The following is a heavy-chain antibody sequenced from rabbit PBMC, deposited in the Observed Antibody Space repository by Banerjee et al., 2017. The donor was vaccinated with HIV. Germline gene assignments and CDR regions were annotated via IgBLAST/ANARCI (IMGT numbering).Heavy chain of an antibody. CDR3: ARGGGSSGWGFNL. CDR1: GFSLSSSYY. V-gene: IGHV1S40*01. D-gene: IGHD4-1*01. J-gene: IGHJ4*01. CDR2: IYAGGSGST. Sequence: QSLEESGGDLVKPGASLTLTCTASGFSLSSSYYMCWVRQAPGKGLEWIACIYAGGSGSTSYASWAKGRFTISKTSSTTVTLQMTSLTAADTATYFCARGGGSSGWGFNLWGQGTLVTVS.